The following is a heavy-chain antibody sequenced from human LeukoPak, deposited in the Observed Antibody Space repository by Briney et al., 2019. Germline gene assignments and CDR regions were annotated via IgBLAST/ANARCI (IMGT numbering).Heavy chain of an antibody. CDR1: GGTFSSYA. J-gene: IGHJ6*02. CDR2: IIPIFGTA. V-gene: IGHV1-69*13. CDR3: ARGMDDYSNSPYYYGMDV. Sequence: SVKVSCKASGGTFSSYAISWVRQAPGQRLEWMGGIIPIFGTANYAQKFQGRVTITADESTSTAYMELSSLRSEDTAVYYCARGMDDYSNSPYYYGMDVWGQGTTVTVSS. D-gene: IGHD4-11*01.